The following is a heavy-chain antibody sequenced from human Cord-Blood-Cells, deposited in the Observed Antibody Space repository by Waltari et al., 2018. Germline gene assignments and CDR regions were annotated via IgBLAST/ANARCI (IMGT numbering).Heavy chain of an antibody. CDR3: ARGAAGESYWYFDL. Sequence: QVQLVQSGAEVKKPGASVKVSCKASGYTITGYYLPWVRPAPGQGLEWMGWINPNSGGTNYAQKFQGWVTMTRDTSISTAYMELSRLRSDDTAVYYCARGAAGESYWYFDLWGRGTLVTVSS. CDR1: GYTITGYY. V-gene: IGHV1-2*04. CDR2: INPNSGGT. J-gene: IGHJ2*01. D-gene: IGHD7-27*01.